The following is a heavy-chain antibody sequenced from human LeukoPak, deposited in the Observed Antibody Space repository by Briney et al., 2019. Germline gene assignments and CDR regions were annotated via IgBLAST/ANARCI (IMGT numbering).Heavy chain of an antibody. V-gene: IGHV1-8*01. CDR3: ARALTASLRLPRY. J-gene: IGHJ4*02. CDR2: INPNSGNT. Sequence: ASVKVSCKASGYTFTSYDINWVRQATGQGLEWMGWINPNSGNTGYAQKFQGRVTMTRNTSISTAYMELSSLRSEDTAVYYCARALTASLRLPRYWGQGTLVTVSS. D-gene: IGHD3-16*01. CDR1: GYTFTSYD.